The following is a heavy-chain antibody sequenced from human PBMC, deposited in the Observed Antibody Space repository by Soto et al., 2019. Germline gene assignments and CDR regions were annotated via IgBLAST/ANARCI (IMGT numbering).Heavy chain of an antibody. CDR2: IYHSGST. Sequence: SETLSLTCAVSGGSISSSNWWSWVRQPPGKGLEWIGEIYHSGSTNYNPSLKSRVTISVDKSKNQFSLKLSSVTAADTAVYYCARGPYDILTGGFDYWGQGTLVTVSS. CDR1: GGSISSSNW. D-gene: IGHD3-9*01. V-gene: IGHV4-4*02. J-gene: IGHJ4*02. CDR3: ARGPYDILTGGFDY.